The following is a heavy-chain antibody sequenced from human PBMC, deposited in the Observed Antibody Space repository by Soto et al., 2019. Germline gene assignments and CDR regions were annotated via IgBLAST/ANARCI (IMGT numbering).Heavy chain of an antibody. D-gene: IGHD3-9*01. Sequence: QVQLQESGPGLVKPSETLSLTCTVSGGSVSSGSYYWSWIRQPPGKGLEWIGYIYYSGSTNYNPSLKSRVTISVDTSKNQFSLKLSSVTAADTAVYYCARLLTGYYPGELSQTNDAFDIWGQGTMVTVSS. CDR2: IYYSGST. J-gene: IGHJ3*02. CDR1: GGSVSSGSYY. CDR3: ARLLTGYYPGELSQTNDAFDI. V-gene: IGHV4-61*01.